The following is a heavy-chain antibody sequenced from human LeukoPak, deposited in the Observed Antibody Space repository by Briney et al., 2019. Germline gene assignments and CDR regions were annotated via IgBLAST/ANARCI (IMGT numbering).Heavy chain of an antibody. J-gene: IGHJ3*02. Sequence: SSETLSLTCTVSGGSISSYYWSWIRQPPGKGLEWIGYIYYSGSTNYNPSLKSRVTISVDTSKNQFSLKLSSVTAADTAVYYCARGRWYPLDAFDIWGQGTMVTVSS. V-gene: IGHV4-59*01. CDR3: ARGRWYPLDAFDI. CDR1: GGSISSYY. D-gene: IGHD4-23*01. CDR2: IYYSGST.